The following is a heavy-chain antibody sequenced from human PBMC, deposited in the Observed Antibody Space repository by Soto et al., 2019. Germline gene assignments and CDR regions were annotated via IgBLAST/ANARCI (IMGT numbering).Heavy chain of an antibody. D-gene: IGHD3-9*01. V-gene: IGHV1-18*01. Sequence: GASVKVSCKASGYTFTSYCISWVRQAPGQGLEWMGWISAYNGNTNYAQKLQGRVTMTTDTSTSTAYMELRSLRSDDTAVYYCARGDILTGYYSGWFDPWGQGTLVTVSS. CDR2: ISAYNGNT. CDR3: ARGDILTGYYSGWFDP. CDR1: GYTFTSYC. J-gene: IGHJ5*02.